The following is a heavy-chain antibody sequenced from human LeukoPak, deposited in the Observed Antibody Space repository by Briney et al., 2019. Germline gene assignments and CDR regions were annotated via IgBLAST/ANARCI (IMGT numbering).Heavy chain of an antibody. CDR3: ASPEGDSSGYHS. V-gene: IGHV1-2*02. CDR1: GYTFTGYY. CDR2: INPNSGGT. Sequence: VASVKVSCKASGYTFTGYYMHWMRQAPGQGLEWMGWINPNSGGTNYAQKFQGRVTMTRDTSISTAYMELSRLRSDDTAVYYCASPEGDSSGYHSWGQGTLVTVSS. D-gene: IGHD3-22*01. J-gene: IGHJ4*02.